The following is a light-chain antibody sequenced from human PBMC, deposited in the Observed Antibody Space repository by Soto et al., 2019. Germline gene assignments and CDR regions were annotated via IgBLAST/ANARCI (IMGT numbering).Light chain of an antibody. J-gene: IGKJ1*01. CDR1: QTVDHAY. CDR3: QHYGNSPWT. V-gene: IGKV3-20*01. CDR2: GAS. Sequence: VLTQSPGTLSLSLGDRATLSCRASQTVDHAYVAWHQQRPGQAPSLLIYGASTRAADVPERCSGSWSGTDFTLTISRLEPEDSAVYYCQHYGNSPWTFGQGTKVEIK.